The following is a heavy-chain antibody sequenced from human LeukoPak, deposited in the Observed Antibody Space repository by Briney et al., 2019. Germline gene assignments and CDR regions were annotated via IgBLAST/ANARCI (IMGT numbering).Heavy chain of an antibody. D-gene: IGHD2-2*01. CDR1: GGSFSGYY. V-gene: IGHV4-34*01. Sequence: SETLSLTCAVYGGSFSGYYWSWIRQPPGKGLEWIGEINHSGSTNYNPSLKSRVTISVDTTKNQFSLKLSSVTAADTAVYYCARGFSTKTSSTSCPTFDYWGQGTLVTVSS. CDR2: INHSGST. CDR3: ARGFSTKTSSTSCPTFDY. J-gene: IGHJ4*02.